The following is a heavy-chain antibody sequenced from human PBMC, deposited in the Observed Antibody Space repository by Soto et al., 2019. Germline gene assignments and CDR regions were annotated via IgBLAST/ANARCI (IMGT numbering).Heavy chain of an antibody. V-gene: IGHV4-34*01. J-gene: IGHJ4*02. CDR1: GGSFSGYY. D-gene: IGHD6-19*01. CDR2: INHSGST. CDR3: ACRTGIAVAGTKY. Sequence: SETLSLTCAVYGGSFSGYYWSWIRQPPGKGLEWIGEINHSGSTNYNPSLKSRVTISVDTSKNQFSLKLSSVTAADTAVYYCACRTGIAVAGTKYWGQGTLVTAPQ.